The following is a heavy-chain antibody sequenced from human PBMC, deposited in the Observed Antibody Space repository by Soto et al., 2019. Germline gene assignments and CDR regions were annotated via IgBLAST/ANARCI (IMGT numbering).Heavy chain of an antibody. V-gene: IGHV3-23*01. CDR2: ISAGDDST. CDR3: AKVLWVVDVFDL. J-gene: IGHJ3*01. Sequence: PGGSLRLSCAASGFTFSSYAMSWVRQAPGKGLEWVSGISAGDDSTYYADSVKGRFTISRDNSKSTLYLQMNSLRAEDTAVYYCAKVLWVVDVFDLWGQGTMVTVSS. CDR1: GFTFSSYA. D-gene: IGHD2-15*01.